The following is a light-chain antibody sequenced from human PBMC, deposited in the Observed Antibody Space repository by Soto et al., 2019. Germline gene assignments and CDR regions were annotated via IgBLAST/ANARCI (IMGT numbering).Light chain of an antibody. V-gene: IGKV1-39*01. Sequence: DIQMTQSPSSLSASVGDRVTITCQSSQSIISYLNWYQQKAGKAPQLLIYAASSLQSGVPARFSGSGSGTDFMLSISSLQPEDSAIYYCQQSYSSPRTFGQGTNLEI. J-gene: IGKJ2*01. CDR2: AAS. CDR3: QQSYSSPRT. CDR1: QSIISY.